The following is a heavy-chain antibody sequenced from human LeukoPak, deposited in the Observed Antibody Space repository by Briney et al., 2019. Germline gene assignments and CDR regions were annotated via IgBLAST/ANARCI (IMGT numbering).Heavy chain of an antibody. CDR2: ISSSGSTI. J-gene: IGHJ4*02. Sequence: GGSLRLSCAASGFTFSSYEMNWVRQAPGKGLEWVSYISSSGSTIYYADSVKGRFTISRDNAKNSLYLQMNSLRAEDTAVYYCARWVRYFDWLLFDYWGQGTLVTVSS. CDR3: ARWVRYFDWLLFDY. CDR1: GFTFSSYE. D-gene: IGHD3-9*01. V-gene: IGHV3-48*03.